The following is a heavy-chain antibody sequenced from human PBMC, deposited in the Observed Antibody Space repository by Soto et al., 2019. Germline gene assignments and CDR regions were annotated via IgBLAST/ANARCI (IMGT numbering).Heavy chain of an antibody. Sequence: EVQLVESGGGLVQPGGSLRLSCAASGFTFSSYSMNWVRQAPGKGLEWVSYISSSSTIYYADSVKGRFTISRDNAKNSLYLQMNSLRAEDTAVYYCARVYGIAVAGTLDYWGQGTLVTVSS. CDR1: GFTFSSYS. CDR3: ARVYGIAVAGTLDY. CDR2: ISSSSTI. V-gene: IGHV3-48*01. D-gene: IGHD6-19*01. J-gene: IGHJ4*02.